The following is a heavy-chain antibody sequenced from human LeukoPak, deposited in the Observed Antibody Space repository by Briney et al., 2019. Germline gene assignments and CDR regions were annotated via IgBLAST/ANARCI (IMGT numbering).Heavy chain of an antibody. CDR3: ASWNTRDGYNYA. D-gene: IGHD5-24*01. CDR2: INPNSGGT. Sequence: GASVKVSCKASGYTFTSYGISWVRQAPGQGLGWMGWINPNSGGTNYAQKFQGRVTMTRDTSISTAYMELSRLRSDDTAVYHCASWNTRDGYNYAWGQGTLVTASS. V-gene: IGHV1-2*02. CDR1: GYTFTSYG. J-gene: IGHJ5*02.